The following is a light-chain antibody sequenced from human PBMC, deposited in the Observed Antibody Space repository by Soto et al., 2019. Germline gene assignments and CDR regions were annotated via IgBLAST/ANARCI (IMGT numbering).Light chain of an antibody. V-gene: IGKV1-5*03. CDR1: QSISSW. J-gene: IGKJ2*01. CDR2: KAS. CDR3: QQYNSYSPYT. Sequence: DIQMTQSPSTLFASVGDRVTITCRASQSISSWLAWYQQKPGKAPNLLIYKASSLESGVPSRFSGSGSGTEFTLTISSLQPDDFATYYRQQYNSYSPYTFGQGTKLEIK.